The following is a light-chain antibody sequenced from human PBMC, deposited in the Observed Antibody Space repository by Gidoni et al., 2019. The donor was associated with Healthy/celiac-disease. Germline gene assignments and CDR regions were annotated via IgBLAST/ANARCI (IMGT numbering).Light chain of an antibody. CDR2: ESN. Sequence: QSVLTQPPSVSAAPGQKVTISCSGSSPNIGNNYVSWYQQLPGTAPKLLIYESNKRPSGIPDRFSGSKSGTSATLGITGLQTGDEADYYCGTWDSSLSAWVFGGGTKLTVL. V-gene: IGLV1-51*02. CDR1: SPNIGNNY. CDR3: GTWDSSLSAWV. J-gene: IGLJ3*02.